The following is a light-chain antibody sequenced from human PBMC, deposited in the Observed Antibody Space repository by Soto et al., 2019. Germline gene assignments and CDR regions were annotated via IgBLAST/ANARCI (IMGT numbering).Light chain of an antibody. CDR3: SSYTSGFYV. J-gene: IGLJ1*01. CDR1: SSDVGGYNY. Sequence: QSVLTQPASVSGSPGQSITISCTGTSSDVGGYNYVSWYQQHPGKAPKLMIYDVSDRPSGVSNRFSGFKSGNTASLTISGLQAEDEADYYCSSYTSGFYVFGTGTKVTVL. V-gene: IGLV2-14*01. CDR2: DVS.